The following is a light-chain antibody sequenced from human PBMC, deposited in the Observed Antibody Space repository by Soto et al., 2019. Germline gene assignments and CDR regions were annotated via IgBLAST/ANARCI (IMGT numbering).Light chain of an antibody. CDR3: QQYNSYSGIT. CDR1: QSVSSW. Sequence: DIQMTQSPSTLSASVGDRVTITCRASQSVSSWLAWYQQQPGKAPKLLIYNASSLESGVPSRFSSSGSWTEVTLTISSLQPDDFATYYCQQYNSYSGITFGQGTRLEIK. J-gene: IGKJ5*01. V-gene: IGKV1-5*03. CDR2: NAS.